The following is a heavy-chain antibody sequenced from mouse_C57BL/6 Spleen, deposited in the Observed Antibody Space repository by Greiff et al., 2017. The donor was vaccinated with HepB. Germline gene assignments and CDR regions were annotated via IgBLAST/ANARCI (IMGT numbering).Heavy chain of an antibody. CDR3: ARYYGNYDYFDY. CDR1: GYAFSSSW. J-gene: IGHJ2*01. CDR2: IYPGDGDT. V-gene: IGHV1-82*01. D-gene: IGHD2-1*01. Sequence: VQLQQSGPELVKPGASVKISCKASGYAFSSSWMNWVKQRPGKGLEWIGRIYPGDGDTNYNGKFKGKATLTADKSSSTAYMQLSSLTSEDSAVYFCARYYGNYDYFDYWGQGTTLTVSS.